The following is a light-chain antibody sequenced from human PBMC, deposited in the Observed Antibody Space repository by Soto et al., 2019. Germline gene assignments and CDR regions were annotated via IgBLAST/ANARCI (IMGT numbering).Light chain of an antibody. Sequence: EIVMTQSPATLSVSPGQRASLSCRASQNVSTTVAWYHQKPGQAPRLLVYGASTRATGIPARFSGSGAGTDFTLTITSLQSEDFGVYFCQQYKDWPTTFGQGTKVDIK. J-gene: IGKJ1*01. CDR1: QNVSTT. CDR3: QQYKDWPTT. V-gene: IGKV3-15*01. CDR2: GAS.